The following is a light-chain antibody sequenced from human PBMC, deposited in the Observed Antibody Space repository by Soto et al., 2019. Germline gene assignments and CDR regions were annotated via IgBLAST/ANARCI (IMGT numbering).Light chain of an antibody. Sequence: EIVMTQSPATLSVSPGEGATLSCRASQSVSSSYLAWYQQKPGQAPRLLIYGASSRATGIPDRFSGSGSGTDFTLTISRLEPEDFAVYYCQQYGSSPWTFGQGTKVDNK. CDR3: QQYGSSPWT. CDR1: QSVSSSY. CDR2: GAS. J-gene: IGKJ1*01. V-gene: IGKV3-20*01.